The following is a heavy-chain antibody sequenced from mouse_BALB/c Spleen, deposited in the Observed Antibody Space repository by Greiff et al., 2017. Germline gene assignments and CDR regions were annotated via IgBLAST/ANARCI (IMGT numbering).Heavy chain of an antibody. Sequence: EVMLVESGGGLVQPGGSLRLSCATSGFTFTDYYMSWVRQPPGKALEWLGFIRNKANGYTTEYSASVKGRFTISRDNSQSILYLQMNTLRAEDSATYYCARDQSPGYDGYYYYAMDYWGQGTSVTVSS. CDR2: IRNKANGYTT. J-gene: IGHJ4*01. D-gene: IGHD2-3*01. CDR3: ARDQSPGYDGYYYYAMDY. V-gene: IGHV7-3*02. CDR1: GFTFTDYY.